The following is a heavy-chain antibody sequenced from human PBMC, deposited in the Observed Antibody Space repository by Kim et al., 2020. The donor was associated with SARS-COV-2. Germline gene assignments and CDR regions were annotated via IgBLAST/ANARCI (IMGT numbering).Heavy chain of an antibody. CDR2: IYYSGST. CDR3: ARHGPFGWQLVYNWFDP. D-gene: IGHD6-6*01. V-gene: IGHV4-39*01. Sequence: SETLSLTCTVSGGSISSSSNYWGWIRQPPGKGLEWIGSIYYSGSTYYNPSLKSRVTITVDTSKNQFSLKLSSVTAADTGVYYCARHGPFGWQLVYNWFDPWGQGPLVTVTS. J-gene: IGHJ5*02. CDR1: GGSISSSSNY.